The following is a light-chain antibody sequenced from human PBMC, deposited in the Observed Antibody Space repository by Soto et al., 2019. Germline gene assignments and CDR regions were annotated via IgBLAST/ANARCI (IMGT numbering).Light chain of an antibody. CDR3: QKYNDWPPK. Sequence: EIVMTHSPSTLSVSPVERATLSFRASQSVSSNLAWYQQKPGRAPRLLIYGASTRATGMPARFSGSGSGTEFTLTISSLQSEDFAVYYCQKYNDWPPKFGQGTKVDI. CDR2: GAS. V-gene: IGKV3-15*01. J-gene: IGKJ1*01. CDR1: QSVSSN.